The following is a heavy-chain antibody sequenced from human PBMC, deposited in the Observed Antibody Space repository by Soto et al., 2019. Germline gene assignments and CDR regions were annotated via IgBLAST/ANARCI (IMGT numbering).Heavy chain of an antibody. J-gene: IGHJ4*02. D-gene: IGHD6-13*01. CDR3: ARAAAGIAAAGIRYDY. V-gene: IGHV3-48*02. Sequence: GGSLRLSCAASGFTFSSYSMNWVRQAPGKGLEWVSYISSSSSTIYYADSVKGRFTISRDNAKNSLYLQMNSLRDEDTAVYYCARAAAGIAAAGIRYDYWGQGTLVTVSS. CDR2: ISSSSSTI. CDR1: GFTFSSYS.